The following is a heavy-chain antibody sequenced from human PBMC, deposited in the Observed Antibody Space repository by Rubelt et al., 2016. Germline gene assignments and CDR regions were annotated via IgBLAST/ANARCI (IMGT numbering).Heavy chain of an antibody. CDR1: GFTFSRYS. CDR2: ISYDGSNK. Sequence: VQLVESGGGLVQHGGSLRLSCAASGFTFSRYSMSWVRQAPGEGLEWVAVISYDGSNKYYEASWKGRFTISRDNSRNTLYLQMNSLRAEDTAVYYCARDGCITMSCMDVWGQGTTVTVSS. D-gene: IGHD3-10*02. J-gene: IGHJ6*02. CDR3: ARDGCITMSCMDV. V-gene: IGHV3-30*03.